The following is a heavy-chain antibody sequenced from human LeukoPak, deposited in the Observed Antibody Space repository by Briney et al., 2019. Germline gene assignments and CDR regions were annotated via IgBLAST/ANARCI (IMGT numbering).Heavy chain of an antibody. CDR1: GFTFSNYE. V-gene: IGHV3-48*03. D-gene: IGHD1-26*01. Sequence: GGSLRLSCAASGFTFSNYEINWVRQAPGKGLEWVSYISSRGSTKYYADSVKGRFTISRDNAKKSLYLQMNSLRAEDTAVYYCARGKLESRYSGSYDYWGQGTLVTVSS. CDR2: ISSRGSTK. CDR3: ARGKLESRYSGSYDY. J-gene: IGHJ4*02.